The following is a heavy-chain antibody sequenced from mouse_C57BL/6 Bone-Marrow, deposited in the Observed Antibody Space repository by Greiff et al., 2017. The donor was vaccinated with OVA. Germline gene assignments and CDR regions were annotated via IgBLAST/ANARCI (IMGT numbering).Heavy chain of an antibody. CDR3: TRDNGYYLAWFAY. V-gene: IGHV5-9-1*02. Sequence: EVKVVESGEGLVKPGGSLKLSCAASGFTFTSYAMSWVRQTPEKRLEWVAYISSGGDYINSADTVKGRVTISRDKAKNTLYLQMSSLKPEDTAMYYCTRDNGYYLAWFAYWGQGTLVTVSA. D-gene: IGHD2-3*01. J-gene: IGHJ3*01. CDR2: ISSGGDYI. CDR1: GFTFTSYA.